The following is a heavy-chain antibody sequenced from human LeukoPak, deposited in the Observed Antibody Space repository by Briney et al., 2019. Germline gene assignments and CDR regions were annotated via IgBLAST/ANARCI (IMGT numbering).Heavy chain of an antibody. CDR2: ISGSGGST. CDR1: GFTFSSYA. D-gene: IGHD5-24*01. Sequence: GGSLRLSCAASGFTFSSYAMSWVRQAPGKGLEWVSAISGSGGSTYYADSVKGRFTISRDNSENTLYLQMNSLRAEDTAVYYCAKDQMGSGYFDYWGQGTLVTVSS. CDR3: AKDQMGSGYFDY. V-gene: IGHV3-23*01. J-gene: IGHJ4*02.